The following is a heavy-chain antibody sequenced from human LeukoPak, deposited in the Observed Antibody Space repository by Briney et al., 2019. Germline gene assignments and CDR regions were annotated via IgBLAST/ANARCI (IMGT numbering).Heavy chain of an antibody. V-gene: IGHV3-23*01. J-gene: IGHJ6*04. D-gene: IGHD3-10*01. CDR3: AKDGLSGSGSYSWGKMDV. CDR1: GFTFSSYA. CDR2: ISGGGGST. Sequence: GGSLRLSCAASGFTFSSYAMNWVRQAPGKGLEWVSAISGGGGSTPYADSVNGRLTISRDNSKNMVYMQMNSLRVEDTAVYYCAKDGLSGSGSYSWGKMDVWGKGTTVTVSS.